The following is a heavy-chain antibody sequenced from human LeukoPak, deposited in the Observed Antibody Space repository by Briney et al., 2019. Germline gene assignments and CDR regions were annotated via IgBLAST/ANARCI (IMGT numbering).Heavy chain of an antibody. Sequence: GGSLRLSCAASGFTVSNNYMNWVRQAPGKGLEWVSGIYSGATTYYADSVKGRFTVSRDNSKNTLSPQMNSLRAEDTAVYYCARELRIVDTTMLNYYYYYYMDVWGKGTTVTVSS. V-gene: IGHV3-53*01. D-gene: IGHD5-18*01. CDR1: GFTVSNNY. CDR2: IYSGATT. J-gene: IGHJ6*03. CDR3: ARELRIVDTTMLNYYYYYYMDV.